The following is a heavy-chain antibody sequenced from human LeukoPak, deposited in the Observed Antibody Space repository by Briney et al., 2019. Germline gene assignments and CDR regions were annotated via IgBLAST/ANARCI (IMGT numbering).Heavy chain of an antibody. J-gene: IGHJ4*02. CDR3: ARDFHRYSSGWYFDY. D-gene: IGHD6-19*01. CDR1: GFTFSSYA. Sequence: GRSLRLSCAASGFTFSSYAMHWVRQAPGKGLEWVAVISYDGSNKYYADSVKGRFTISRDNSKNTLYLQMNSLRAEDTAVYYCARDFHRYSSGWYFDYWGQGTLVTVSS. CDR2: ISYDGSNK. V-gene: IGHV3-30-3*01.